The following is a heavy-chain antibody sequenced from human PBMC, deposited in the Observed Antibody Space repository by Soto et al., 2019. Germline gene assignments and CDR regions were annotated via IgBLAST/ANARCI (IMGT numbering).Heavy chain of an antibody. Sequence: QVQLQESGPGLVKPSQTLSLTCTVSGGSISSGGYSWSWIRQHPGKGLEWIGYIYYSGSTYYNPCLKSRVTISVDTSKNQFSLKLSSVTAADTAVYYCARDTVVTLGPYYYYGMDVWGQGTTVTVSS. J-gene: IGHJ6*02. CDR3: ARDTVVTLGPYYYYGMDV. CDR2: IYYSGST. CDR1: GGSISSGGYS. V-gene: IGHV4-31*03. D-gene: IGHD2-15*01.